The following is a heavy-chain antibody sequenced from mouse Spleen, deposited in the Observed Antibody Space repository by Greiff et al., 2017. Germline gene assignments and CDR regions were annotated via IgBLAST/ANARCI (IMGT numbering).Heavy chain of an antibody. CDR2: ISSGSSTI. CDR3: ARKDYDYSFFAY. D-gene: IGHD2-4*01. J-gene: IGHJ3*01. Sequence: EVQLQQSGGGLVQPGGSRKLSCAASGFTFSSFGMHWVRQAPEKGLEWVAYISSGSSTIYYADTVKGRFTISRDNPKNTLFLQMTSLRSEDTAMYYCARKDYDYSFFAYWGQGTLVTVSA. V-gene: IGHV5-17*02. CDR1: GFTFSSFG.